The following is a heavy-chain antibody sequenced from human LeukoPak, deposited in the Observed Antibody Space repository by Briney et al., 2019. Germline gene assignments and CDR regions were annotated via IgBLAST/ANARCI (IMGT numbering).Heavy chain of an antibody. D-gene: IGHD5-12*01. CDR1: GFTLSSAW. Sequence: GGSLRLSCAGSGFTLSSAWVHWVRQVPGKGLVWVARISRESDGSGTNYADSVKGRFSISRDRATNTVHLQMNSLRAEDTAVYYCAKETVASSFDHWGQGTLVTVSS. CDR3: AKETVASSFDH. V-gene: IGHV3-74*01. CDR2: ISRESDGSGT. J-gene: IGHJ4*02.